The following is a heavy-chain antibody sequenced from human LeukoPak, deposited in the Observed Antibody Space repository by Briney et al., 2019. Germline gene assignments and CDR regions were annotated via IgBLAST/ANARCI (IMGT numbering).Heavy chain of an antibody. CDR1: GFTFSSYS. J-gene: IGHJ6*04. CDR2: ISTSSSYI. CDR3: AELGITMIGGV. V-gene: IGHV3-21*01. Sequence: GGSLRPSCAASGFTFSSYSMNWVRQSPGKGLEWGSSISTSSSYIYYADSVKGRFTIPRDNAKNSLYLQMNSLRAEDTAVYYCAELGITMIGGVWGKGTTVTISS. D-gene: IGHD3-10*02.